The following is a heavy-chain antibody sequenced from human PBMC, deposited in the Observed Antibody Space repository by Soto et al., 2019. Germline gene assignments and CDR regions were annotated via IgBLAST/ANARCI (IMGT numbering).Heavy chain of an antibody. J-gene: IGHJ6*02. D-gene: IGHD1-1*01. Sequence: GGSLRLSCAASGFTFISYGMHWVLQAPGKGLEWVAVISYDGSNKYYADSVKGRFTISRDNSKNTLYLQMNSLRAEDTAVYYCAKDSKGLGNLGFNYYGMDVWGQGTTVTVSS. CDR1: GFTFISYG. V-gene: IGHV3-30*18. CDR3: AKDSKGLGNLGFNYYGMDV. CDR2: ISYDGSNK.